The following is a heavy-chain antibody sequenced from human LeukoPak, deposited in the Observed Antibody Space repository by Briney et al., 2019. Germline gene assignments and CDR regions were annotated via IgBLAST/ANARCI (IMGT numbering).Heavy chain of an antibody. J-gene: IGHJ5*02. CDR1: GFTFSTYN. CDR2: IRNDGSNK. Sequence: GGSLRLSCAASGFTFSTYNMHWVRQAPGKGLEWVALIRNDGSNKYYADSVKGRFTISRDNSKNTLYLQMNSLRAEDTAVYYCVRGGESTWSWGQGTLVTVSS. D-gene: IGHD2-15*01. CDR3: VRGGESTWS. V-gene: IGHV3-30*02.